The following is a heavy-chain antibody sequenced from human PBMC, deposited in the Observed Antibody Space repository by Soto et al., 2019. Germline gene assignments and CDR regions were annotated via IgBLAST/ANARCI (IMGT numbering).Heavy chain of an antibody. V-gene: IGHV3-33*01. Sequence: PGGSLRLSCAASGFTFSSYGMHWVRQAPGKGLEWVAVIWYDGSNKYYADSVKGRFTISRDNSKNTLYLQMNSLRAEDTAAYYCARDSRYCSGGSCTKYYYYYGMGVWGQGTTVTVSS. J-gene: IGHJ6*02. D-gene: IGHD2-15*01. CDR2: IWYDGSNK. CDR1: GFTFSSYG. CDR3: ARDSRYCSGGSCTKYYYYYGMGV.